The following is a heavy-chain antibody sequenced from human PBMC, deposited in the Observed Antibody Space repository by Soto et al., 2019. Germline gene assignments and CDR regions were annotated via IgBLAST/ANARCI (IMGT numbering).Heavy chain of an antibody. CDR2: ISGSGGST. CDR1: GFTFSSYA. V-gene: IGHV3-23*01. Sequence: SLRLFCAASGFTFSSYAMSWVRQAPGKGLEWVSAISGSGGSTYYADSVKGRFTISRDNSKNTLYLQMNSLRAEDTAVYYCAKDGPMTSFRVLPAPIDYGGQGILVAVSS. CDR3: AKDGPMTSFRVLPAPIDY. D-gene: IGHD3-3*01. J-gene: IGHJ4*02.